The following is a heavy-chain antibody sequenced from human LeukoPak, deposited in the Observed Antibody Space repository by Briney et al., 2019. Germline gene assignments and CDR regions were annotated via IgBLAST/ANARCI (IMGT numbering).Heavy chain of an antibody. D-gene: IGHD3-3*01. CDR1: GFTFSSYS. CDR3: AREGNYDFWSDYLDYYYYGMDV. J-gene: IGHJ6*02. Sequence: GGSLRLSCAASGFTFSSYSMNWVRQAPGKGLEWVSSISSSSSYVYYADSVKGRFTISRDNAKNSLYLQMNSLRAEDTAVYYCAREGNYDFWSDYLDYYYYGMDVWGQGTTVTVSS. V-gene: IGHV3-21*01. CDR2: ISSSSSYV.